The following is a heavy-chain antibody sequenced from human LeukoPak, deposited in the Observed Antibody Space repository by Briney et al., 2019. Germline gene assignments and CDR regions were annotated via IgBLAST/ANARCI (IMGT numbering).Heavy chain of an antibody. D-gene: IGHD1-26*01. J-gene: IGHJ4*02. Sequence: ASVKVSCKASGYTFTSYGISWVRQAPGQGLEWMGWISAYNGNTNYAQKLQGRVTMTTDTSTSTAYMELRSLRSDDTAVYYCASSDHHAHLSGSYFDLDYWGQGTLVTVSS. V-gene: IGHV1-18*01. CDR3: ASSDHHAHLSGSYFDLDY. CDR2: ISAYNGNT. CDR1: GYTFTSYG.